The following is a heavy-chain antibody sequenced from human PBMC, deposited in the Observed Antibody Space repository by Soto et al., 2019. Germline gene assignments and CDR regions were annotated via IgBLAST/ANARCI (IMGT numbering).Heavy chain of an antibody. Sequence: HPGGSLRLSCAASGFTFSGSPMHWVRQASGKGLEWVGRIRTKINSYATAYAASVKGRFTISRDDSKNTAYLQMNSLKTEDTAVYYCIKAMDVWGQGTTVTVSS. CDR3: IKAMDV. CDR1: GFTFSGSP. V-gene: IGHV3-73*01. J-gene: IGHJ6*02. CDR2: IRTKINSYAT.